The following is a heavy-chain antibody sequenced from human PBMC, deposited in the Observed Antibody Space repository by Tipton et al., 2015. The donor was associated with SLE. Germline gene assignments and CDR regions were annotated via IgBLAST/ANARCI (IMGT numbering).Heavy chain of an antibody. D-gene: IGHD3-3*01. CDR1: GYSITTAYY. V-gene: IGHV4-38-2*01. J-gene: IGHJ3*02. CDR2: ISHSGST. CDR3: ARHTYYTFWRAIGDAFDI. Sequence: TLSLTCAVSGYSITTAYYWGWIRLPPGKGLEWIGSISHSGSTSYTPSLKSRVTISVDTSKNQFSLRLGSVTAADTAVYYCARHTYYTFWRAIGDAFDIWGQGTMVTVSS.